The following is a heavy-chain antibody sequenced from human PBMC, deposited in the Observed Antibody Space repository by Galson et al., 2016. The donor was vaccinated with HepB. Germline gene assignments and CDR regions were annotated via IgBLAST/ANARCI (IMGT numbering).Heavy chain of an antibody. V-gene: IGHV4-59*01. CDR1: GASISGYY. D-gene: IGHD6-19*01. J-gene: IGHJ6*02. CDR2: IYYSGRT. Sequence: ETLSLTCTVSGASISGYYLGWIRQPPGKGLEWIGYIYYSGRTNYNPSLKSRVTISVDTSKNQFSLKLSSVTAADTAVYYCARDDSGGWYGFHYGMDVLGQGTTVTVSS. CDR3: ARDDSGGWYGFHYGMDV.